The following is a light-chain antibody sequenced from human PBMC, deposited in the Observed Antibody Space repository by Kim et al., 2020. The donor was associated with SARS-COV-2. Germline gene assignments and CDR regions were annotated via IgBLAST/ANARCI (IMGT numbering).Light chain of an antibody. CDR1: KLGDKY. Sequence: SYELTQPPSVSVSPGQTASITCSGDKLGDKYACWYQQKPGQSPVLVIYQDSKRPSGIPERFSGSNSGNTATLTISGTHAMDEADYYCQAWDISTGVFGGG. V-gene: IGLV3-1*01. J-gene: IGLJ2*01. CDR2: QDS. CDR3: QAWDISTGV.